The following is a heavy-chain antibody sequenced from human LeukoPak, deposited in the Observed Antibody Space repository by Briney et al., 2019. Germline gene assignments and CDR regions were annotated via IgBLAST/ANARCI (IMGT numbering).Heavy chain of an antibody. J-gene: IGHJ4*02. Sequence: KPSETLSLTCAVYGGSFSGYYWSWIRQPPGKGLEWIGEINHSGSTNYNPSLKSRVTISVDTSKNQFSLKLSSVTAADTAVYYCAAWYYDFWSGYYSGFDYWGQGTLVTVSS. V-gene: IGHV4-34*01. D-gene: IGHD3-3*01. CDR1: GGSFSGYY. CDR3: AAWYYDFWSGYYSGFDY. CDR2: INHSGST.